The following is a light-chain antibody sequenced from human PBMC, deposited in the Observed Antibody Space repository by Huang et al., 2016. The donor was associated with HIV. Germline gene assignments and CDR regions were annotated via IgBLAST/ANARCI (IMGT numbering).Light chain of an antibody. CDR2: GAS. J-gene: IGKJ1*01. V-gene: IGKV3-15*01. CDR1: QSVSSN. CDR3: QQYNNWPPWT. Sequence: EVVMTQSPATLSVSPGERATLSCRASQSVSSNLAWYQQKPGQVPRLLIYGASTRATGIPARFSGSVSGTEFTLTSRSLQSEDFAIYYCQQYNNWPPWTFGQGTKVEVK.